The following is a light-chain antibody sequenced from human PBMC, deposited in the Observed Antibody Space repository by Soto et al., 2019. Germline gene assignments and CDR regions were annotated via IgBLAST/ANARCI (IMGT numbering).Light chain of an antibody. CDR3: QTWDTGARVV. CDR1: SGHSSYA. Sequence: QPVLTQSPSASASLGASVKLTCTLSSGHSSYAIAWHQQQPEKGPRYLMKLSSDGSHSKGDGIPDRFSGSSSGAERYLTSSSLQSEDEADYYCQTWDTGARVVFGGGTKL. J-gene: IGLJ2*01. V-gene: IGLV4-69*01. CDR2: LSSDGSH.